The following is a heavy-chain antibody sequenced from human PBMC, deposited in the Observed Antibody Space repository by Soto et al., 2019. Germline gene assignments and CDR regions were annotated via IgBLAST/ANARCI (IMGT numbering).Heavy chain of an antibody. CDR2: IRGFSPYT. CDR1: GFTFRTYT. D-gene: IGHD3-10*01. Sequence: GGSLRLSCISSGFTFRTYTMNWVRQAPGKGLEWVSGIRGFSPYTFYAESVRGRSTISRDNAKNSLFLQMDSLRAEDTAVYYCARDRGYDAHDYYYNAMDVWGQGTTVTVSS. J-gene: IGHJ6*02. V-gene: IGHV3-21*01. CDR3: ARDRGYDAHDYYYNAMDV.